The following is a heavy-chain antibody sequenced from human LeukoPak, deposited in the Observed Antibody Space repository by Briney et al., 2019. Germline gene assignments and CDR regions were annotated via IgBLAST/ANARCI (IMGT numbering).Heavy chain of an antibody. J-gene: IGHJ3*02. V-gene: IGHV1-2*02. CDR3: ARDAETAMVTFGCGAFDI. CDR1: GYTFTGYY. CDR2: INPNSGGT. Sequence: ASVKVSCKASGYTFTGYYMHWVRQAPGQGLEWMGWINPNSGGTNYAQKFQGRVTMTRDTSISTAYMELSRLRSDDTAVYYCARDAETAMVTFGCGAFDIWGQGTMVTVSP. D-gene: IGHD5-18*01.